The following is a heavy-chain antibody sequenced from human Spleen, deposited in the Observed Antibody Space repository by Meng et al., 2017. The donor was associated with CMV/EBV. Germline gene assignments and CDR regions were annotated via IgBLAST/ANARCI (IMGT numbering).Heavy chain of an antibody. J-gene: IGHJ3*02. CDR3: AKEVVGQVQLQQERGAFDI. D-gene: IGHD2-15*01. Sequence: LSTHAMSWVRQAPGRGLEWVSAISAGGRGTYYADSVRGRFTISKDSSKSILYLQMSSLRAEDTALYYCAKEVVGQVQLQQERGAFDIWGQGTMVTVSS. CDR2: ISAGGRGT. CDR1: LSTHA. V-gene: IGHV3-23*01.